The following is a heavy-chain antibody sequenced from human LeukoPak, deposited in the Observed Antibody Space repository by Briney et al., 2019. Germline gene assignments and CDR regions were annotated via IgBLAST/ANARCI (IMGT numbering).Heavy chain of an antibody. V-gene: IGHV3-23*01. D-gene: IGHD1-1*01. J-gene: IGHJ4*02. CDR1: GFTFSSYA. CDR3: AKGLELERRAPPGY. Sequence: PGGSLRLSCAASGFTFSSYAMSWVRQAPGKGLEWVSAISGSGGSTYYADSVKGRFTISRDNSKNTLYLQMNSLRAEDTAVYYCAKGLELERRAPPGYWGQGTLVTVSS. CDR2: ISGSGGST.